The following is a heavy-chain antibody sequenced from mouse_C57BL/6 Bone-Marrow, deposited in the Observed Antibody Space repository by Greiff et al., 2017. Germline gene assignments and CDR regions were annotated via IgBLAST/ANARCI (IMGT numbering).Heavy chain of an antibody. CDR1: GFTFSSYG. CDR2: ISSGGSYT. CDR3: ERRDGSPRFAY. D-gene: IGHD3-3*01. Sequence: EVQRVESGGDLVKPGGSLKLSCAASGFTFSSYGMSWVRQTPDKRLEWVATISSGGSYTYYPDSVKGRFTISRDNAKNTLYLQMSSLKSEDTAIYYCERRDGSPRFAYWGKGTLVTGSA. J-gene: IGHJ3*01. V-gene: IGHV5-6*01.